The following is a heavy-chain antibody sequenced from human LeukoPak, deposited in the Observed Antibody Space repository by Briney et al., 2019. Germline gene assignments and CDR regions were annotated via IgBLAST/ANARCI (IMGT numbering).Heavy chain of an antibody. CDR3: ARVGLGYCSGGSCSDFDY. CDR1: GYTFTGYY. V-gene: IGHV1-2*02. Sequence: ASVKVSCKASGYTFTGYYMHWVRQAPGQGLEWMGWINPNSGGTNYAQKFQGRVTMTGDTSISTAYMELSRLRSDDTAVYYCARVGLGYCSGGSCSDFDYWGQGTLVTVSS. D-gene: IGHD2-15*01. J-gene: IGHJ4*02. CDR2: INPNSGGT.